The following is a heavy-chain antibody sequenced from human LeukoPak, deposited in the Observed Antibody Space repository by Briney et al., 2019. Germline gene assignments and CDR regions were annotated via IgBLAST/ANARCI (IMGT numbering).Heavy chain of an antibody. CDR3: ARRYYGSGSYPDAFDI. Sequence: KVSCKASGYTFTSYWIGWVRQVPGKGLEWMGIIYPGDSDTRYSPSFQGQVTISADKSISTAYLQWSSLKASDTAMYYCARRYYGSGSYPDAFDIWGQGTMVTVSS. CDR2: IYPGDSDT. D-gene: IGHD3-10*01. V-gene: IGHV5-51*01. CDR1: GYTFTSYW. J-gene: IGHJ3*02.